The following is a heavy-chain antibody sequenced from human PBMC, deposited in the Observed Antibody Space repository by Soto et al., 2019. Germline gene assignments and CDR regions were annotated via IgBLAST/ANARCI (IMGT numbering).Heavy chain of an antibody. CDR2: INSDGSVA. V-gene: IGHV3-74*02. CDR3: ARGDCVGGSCYSLAGSFYYYMDA. Sequence: EVQLVESGGGLVQPGGSLRLSCAASGFTFSNYWMYWVRQAPGKGLEWVSRINSDGSVASYADSVKGRLTISRDNVKNTLYLQMHSLRAEDTAVYYCARGDCVGGSCYSLAGSFYYYMDAWGKGTTVTVFS. J-gene: IGHJ6*03. CDR1: GFTFSNYW. D-gene: IGHD2-15*01.